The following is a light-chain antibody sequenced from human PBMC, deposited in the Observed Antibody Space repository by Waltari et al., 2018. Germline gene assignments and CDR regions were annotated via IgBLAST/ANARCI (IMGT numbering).Light chain of an antibody. J-gene: IGKJ4*01. V-gene: IGKV1-33*01. CDR2: DTS. CDR3: QQYNNLPVT. CDR1: QDISNY. Sequence: DIQMTQSPSSLSASVGDRVTITCQATQDISNYLNWFQQKPGKAPKLLIFDTSNLETGVPSRFSGGGYGTDFTFTINRLQPEEIATYYCQQYNNLPVTFGGGTKVEIK.